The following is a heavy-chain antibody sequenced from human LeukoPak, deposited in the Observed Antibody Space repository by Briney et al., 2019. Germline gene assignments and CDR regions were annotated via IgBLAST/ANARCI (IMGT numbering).Heavy chain of an antibody. D-gene: IGHD3-16*01. CDR2: VSYSGST. CDR3: ARERTLGAFDI. V-gene: IGHV4-59*01. Sequence: SETLSLTCTVSDGSIYSYYWSWIRQPPGKGLEWIGHVSYSGSTNYNPSLNSRVTVSVDTPKSQISLKLSSVTAADTAVYYCARERTLGAFDIWGQGTMVTVSS. CDR1: DGSIYSYY. J-gene: IGHJ3*02.